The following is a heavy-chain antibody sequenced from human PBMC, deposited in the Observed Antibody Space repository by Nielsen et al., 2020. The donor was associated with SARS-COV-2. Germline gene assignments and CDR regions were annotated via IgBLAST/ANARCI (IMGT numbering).Heavy chain of an antibody. J-gene: IGHJ4*02. CDR3: ARAPRWLQGYYFDY. Sequence: GESLKISCAAPGFTFSSYAMSWVRQAPGKGLEWVSVIYSGGSSTYYADSVKGRFTISRDNAKNSLYLQMNSLRAEDTAVYYCARAPRWLQGYYFDYWGQGTLVTVSS. CDR2: IYSGGSST. CDR1: GFTFSSYA. D-gene: IGHD5-24*01. V-gene: IGHV3-23*03.